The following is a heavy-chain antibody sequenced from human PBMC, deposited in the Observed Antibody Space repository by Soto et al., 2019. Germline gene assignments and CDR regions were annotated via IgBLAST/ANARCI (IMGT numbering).Heavy chain of an antibody. CDR1: GYRFTSYW. Sequence: PGESLKISCKGSGYRFTSYWITWVRQMPGKGLEWMGRIDPSDSQTDYSPSFKGHVTISSDKSTSTAYLQWTSLKASDTAIYYCAGPGGITAIGSAFDVWGQGTKVTVSS. V-gene: IGHV5-10-1*01. CDR2: IDPSDSQT. J-gene: IGHJ3*01. D-gene: IGHD1-20*01. CDR3: AGPGGITAIGSAFDV.